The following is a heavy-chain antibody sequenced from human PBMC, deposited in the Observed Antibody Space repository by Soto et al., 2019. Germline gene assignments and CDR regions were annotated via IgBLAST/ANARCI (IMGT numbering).Heavy chain of an antibody. CDR2: ISSSSSYI. CDR1: GFTFSSYS. Sequence: GGSLRLSCAASGFTFSSYSMNWVRQAPGKGLEWVSSISSSSSYIYYADSVKGRFTISRDNAKNSLYLQMNSLRAEDTAVYYCARDGRYYDRSAPIDYWGQGTLVTVSS. CDR3: ARDGRYYDRSAPIDY. D-gene: IGHD3-22*01. J-gene: IGHJ4*02. V-gene: IGHV3-21*01.